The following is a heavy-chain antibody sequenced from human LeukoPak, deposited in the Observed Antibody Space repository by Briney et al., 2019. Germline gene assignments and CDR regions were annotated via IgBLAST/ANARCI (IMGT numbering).Heavy chain of an antibody. Sequence: SETLSLTCTVSGGSISSSSNYWGWIRQSPGMGLEWIGSIYYSGHTYYNPSLKSRFTISMDTSKNQFSLKLSSVTAADTAVYYCARDVRNYYDSSGYYLFDYWGQGTLVTVSS. CDR3: ARDVRNYYDSSGYYLFDY. V-gene: IGHV4-39*07. D-gene: IGHD3-22*01. CDR2: IYYSGHT. CDR1: GGSISSSSNY. J-gene: IGHJ4*02.